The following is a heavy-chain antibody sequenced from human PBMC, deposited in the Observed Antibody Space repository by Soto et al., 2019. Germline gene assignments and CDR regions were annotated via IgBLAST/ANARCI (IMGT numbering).Heavy chain of an antibody. J-gene: IGHJ5*02. D-gene: IGHD4-17*01. CDR3: ERDEDYDDYGLYH. V-gene: IGHV3-33*01. CDR2: IVRDGTQA. Sequence: QVQRVESGGGVVQPGTSLRLSCAASGFTFSRHGMHWVRQAPGKVPEWVAGIVRDGTQAFYGDSVRGRFTISRDNSRNRLFLEMDKLGVEDPALYYLERDEDYDDYGLYHWGQGTLVTVSS. CDR1: GFTFSRHG.